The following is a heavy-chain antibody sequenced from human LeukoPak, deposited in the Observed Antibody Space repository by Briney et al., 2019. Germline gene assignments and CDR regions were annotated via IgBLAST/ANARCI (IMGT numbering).Heavy chain of an antibody. CDR1: GFTFDDYG. J-gene: IGHJ3*02. V-gene: IGHV3-20*01. CDR2: INWNGGST. CDR3: ARARTPGDSSGYGAFDI. D-gene: IGHD3-22*01. Sequence: GGSLRLSCAASGFTFDDYGMSWVRQAPGKGLEWVSGINWNGGSTGYADSVKGRFTISRDNAKNSLYLQMNSLRAEDTALYHCARARTPGDSSGYGAFDIWGQGTMVTVSS.